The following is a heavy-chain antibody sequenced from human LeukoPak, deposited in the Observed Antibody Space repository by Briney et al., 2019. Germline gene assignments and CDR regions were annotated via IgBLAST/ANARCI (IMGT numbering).Heavy chain of an antibody. J-gene: IGHJ3*02. CDR3: ARAGYYDILTGYRAFDI. D-gene: IGHD3-9*01. CDR2: INWNGGST. CDR1: GLTFDDYG. Sequence: GGSPRLSCAASGLTFDDYGMSWVRHAPGKGLEWVSGINWNGGSTGYADSVKGRFTISRDNAKNSLYLQMNSLRAEDTALYHCARAGYYDILTGYRAFDIWGQGTMVTVSS. V-gene: IGHV3-20*01.